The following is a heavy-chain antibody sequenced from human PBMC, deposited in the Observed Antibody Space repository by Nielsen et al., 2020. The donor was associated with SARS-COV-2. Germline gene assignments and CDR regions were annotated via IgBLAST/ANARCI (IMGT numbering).Heavy chain of an antibody. D-gene: IGHD1-14*01. CDR1: GFSFTNYW. CDR3: ARQPRSIISNWFDP. CDR2: IDPTDSHT. J-gene: IGHJ5*02. Sequence: GGSLRLSCKASGFSFTNYWISWMRQMPGKGLEWMGNIDPTDSHTNYSPSFQGHVTISADKSITTAYLQWSSLEASDSAMYYCARQPRSIISNWFDPWGQGTLVTVST. V-gene: IGHV5-10-1*01.